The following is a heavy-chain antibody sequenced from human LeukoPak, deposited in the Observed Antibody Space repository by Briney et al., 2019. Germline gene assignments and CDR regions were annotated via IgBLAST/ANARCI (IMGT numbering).Heavy chain of an antibody. CDR3: ARDKVQLATPDFYYSYYMDV. CDR2: ISSSSNYI. D-gene: IGHD6-13*01. V-gene: IGHV3-21*01. J-gene: IGHJ6*03. CDR1: GFSFSSYS. Sequence: GGSLRLSCAASGFSFSSYSMKWVRQAPGKGLEWVSSISSSSNYIYYADSVKGRFTISRDNAKNSLYLQMNSLRAGDTAVYYCARDKVQLATPDFYYSYYMDVWGKGTTVTVSS.